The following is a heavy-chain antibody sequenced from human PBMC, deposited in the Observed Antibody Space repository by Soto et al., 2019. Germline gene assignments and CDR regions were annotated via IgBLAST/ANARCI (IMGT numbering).Heavy chain of an antibody. J-gene: IGHJ5*02. D-gene: IGHD3-3*01. V-gene: IGHV3-23*01. Sequence: EVQLLESGGGLVQPGGSLRLSCAASGFTFSSYAMSWVRQAPGKGLEWVSAISGSGGSTYYADSVKGRFTISRDNSKNTRGPQMNSLRAEDTAVYYCAKDLSPWTGAYYDFWSGYYSDPWFDPWGQGTLVTVSS. CDR2: ISGSGGST. CDR3: AKDLSPWTGAYYDFWSGYYSDPWFDP. CDR1: GFTFSSYA.